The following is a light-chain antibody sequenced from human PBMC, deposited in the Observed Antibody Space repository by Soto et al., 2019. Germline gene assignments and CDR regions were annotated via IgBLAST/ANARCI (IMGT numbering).Light chain of an antibody. Sequence: QPVLTQPPSASGSPGQSVTISCTGTSSDVGGYNYVSWYQQHPGKAPKLMIYEVSKRPSGVPDRFSGSKSGNTASLTVSGLQAEDEADYYCSSYAGSNLILFGGGTKVTVL. J-gene: IGLJ2*01. CDR1: SSDVGGYNY. CDR3: SSYAGSNLIL. V-gene: IGLV2-8*01. CDR2: EVS.